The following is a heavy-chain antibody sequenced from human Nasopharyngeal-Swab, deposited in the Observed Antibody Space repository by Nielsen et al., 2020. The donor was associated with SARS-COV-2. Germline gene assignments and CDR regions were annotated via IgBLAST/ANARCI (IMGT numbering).Heavy chain of an antibody. CDR3: RGWLATFDI. CDR2: MSSSGGTI. CDR1: GFTISNYG. V-gene: IGHV3-48*03. Sequence: GESLKISCAASGFTISNYGMNWVRQAPGKGVEWVSHMSSSGGTIYYADSVKGRFTISRDNAKNSIYLQMNSLRGEDTAVYYCRGWLATFDIWGQGTLVTVSS. D-gene: IGHD3-22*01. J-gene: IGHJ3*02.